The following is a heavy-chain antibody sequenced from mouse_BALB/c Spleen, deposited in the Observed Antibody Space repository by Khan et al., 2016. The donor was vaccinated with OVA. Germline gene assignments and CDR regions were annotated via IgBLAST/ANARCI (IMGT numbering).Heavy chain of an antibody. CDR1: GYTFTDFT. CDR2: ISTYYGDA. Sequence: VQLQESGAELVRPGVSVKISCKGSGYTFTDFTMHWVKQSHAKSLEWIGVISTYYGDATYNQKFKGKATMTVDKASRTAYMELARLTSEDSASYYCTRGGGGNRFAYWGQGTLVTVSA. CDR3: TRGGGGNRFAY. V-gene: IGHV1S137*01. J-gene: IGHJ3*01.